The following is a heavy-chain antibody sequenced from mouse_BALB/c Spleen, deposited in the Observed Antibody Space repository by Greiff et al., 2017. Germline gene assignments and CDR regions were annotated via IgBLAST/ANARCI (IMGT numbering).Heavy chain of an antibody. V-gene: IGHV5-6*01. Sequence: EVKLVESGGDLVKPGGSLKFSCAASGFTFSSYGMSWVRQTPDKRLEWVATISSGGSYTYYPDSVKGRFTISRDNAKNTLYLQMSSLKSEDTAMYYCARQCNGTPFAYWGQGTLVTVSA. CDR1: GFTFSSYG. CDR3: ARQCNGTPFAY. CDR2: ISSGGSYT. D-gene: IGHD1-1*01. J-gene: IGHJ3*01.